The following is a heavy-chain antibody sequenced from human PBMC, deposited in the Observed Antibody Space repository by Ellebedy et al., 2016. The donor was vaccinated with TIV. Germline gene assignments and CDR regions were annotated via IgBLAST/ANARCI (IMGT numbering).Heavy chain of an antibody. D-gene: IGHD1-26*01. J-gene: IGHJ6*02. CDR3: ARDRRSGSYLYYYYGMDV. Sequence: ASVKVSCKASGYTFTSYGISWVRQAPGQGLEWMGWISAYNGNTNYAQKLQGRVTMTTDTTTSTAYMELRSLRSDDTAVYYCARDRRSGSYLYYYYGMDVWGQGTTVTVSS. V-gene: IGHV1-18*04. CDR2: ISAYNGNT. CDR1: GYTFTSYG.